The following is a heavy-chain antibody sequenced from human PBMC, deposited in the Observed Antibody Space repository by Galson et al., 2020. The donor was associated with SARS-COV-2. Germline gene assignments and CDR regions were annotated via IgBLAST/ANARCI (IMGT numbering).Heavy chain of an antibody. J-gene: IGHJ4*02. CDR1: GFTFSNYW. CDR3: ASDYNSIDY. Sequence: GESLKISCAASGFTFSNYWMHWVRQAPGKGPVWVSRINSDGSITDYADSVKGRFTISRDNAKNTLYLQMNSLRAEDTAVYYCASDYNSIDYWGQGTLVTVSS. CDR2: INSDGSIT. V-gene: IGHV3-74*01. D-gene: IGHD3-22*01.